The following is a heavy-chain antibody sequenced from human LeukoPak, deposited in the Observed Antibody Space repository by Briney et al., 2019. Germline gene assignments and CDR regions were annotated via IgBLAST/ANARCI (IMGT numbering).Heavy chain of an antibody. CDR3: ARGPDSSGYNNWFDP. Sequence: GASVKVSCKASGYTFTSYDINWVRQATGQGLEWMGWMNPNSGNTGYAQKFQGRVTITRNTSISTAYMELSSLRSEDTAVYYCARGPDSSGYNNWFDPWGQGTLVTVSS. J-gene: IGHJ5*02. CDR1: GYTFTSYD. D-gene: IGHD3-22*01. V-gene: IGHV1-8*03. CDR2: MNPNSGNT.